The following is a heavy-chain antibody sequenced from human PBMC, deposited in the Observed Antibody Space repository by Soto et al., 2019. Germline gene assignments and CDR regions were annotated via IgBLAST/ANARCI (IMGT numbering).Heavy chain of an antibody. V-gene: IGHV4-34*01. Sequence: SETLSLTCAVYGGAFSGDYWFWIRQPPGKGLEWIGEINLSGSTNNNPALTSRVTISIDTYKNQYPLKVTSVTAADAAVYYCARGRSTPEVPPAPNWFDPWGQGTLVTVSS. CDR3: ARGRSTPEVPPAPNWFDP. CDR1: GGAFSGDY. D-gene: IGHD2-2*01. J-gene: IGHJ5*02. CDR2: INLSGST.